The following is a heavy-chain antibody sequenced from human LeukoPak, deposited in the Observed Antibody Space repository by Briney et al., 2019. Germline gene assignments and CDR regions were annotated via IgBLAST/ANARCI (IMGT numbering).Heavy chain of an antibody. D-gene: IGHD3-22*01. Sequence: TSETLSLTCAVYVGSFSGYYWSWICQPPGKGLEWIGEINHSGSTNYNPSLKSRVTISVDTSKNQFSLKLSSVTAADTAVYYCARLHDSSGYYLDYWGQGTLVTVSS. V-gene: IGHV4-34*01. CDR3: ARLHDSSGYYLDY. CDR2: INHSGST. J-gene: IGHJ4*02. CDR1: VGSFSGYY.